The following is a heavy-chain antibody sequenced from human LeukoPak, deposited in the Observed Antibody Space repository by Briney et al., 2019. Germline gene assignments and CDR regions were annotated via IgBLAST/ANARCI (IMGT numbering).Heavy chain of an antibody. J-gene: IGHJ6*03. D-gene: IGHD6-6*01. Sequence: SVKVSCKASGGTFGSYAFSWVRQAPGQGLEWMGGIIPIIDTANYAQKFQGRVTITADESTSTAYMEVSSLTSEDTAVYYCTAEVEGGTARPSYYYYYMDVWGKGTTVTVSS. CDR1: GGTFGSYA. V-gene: IGHV1-69*01. CDR2: IIPIIDTA. CDR3: TAEVEGGTARPSYYYYYMDV.